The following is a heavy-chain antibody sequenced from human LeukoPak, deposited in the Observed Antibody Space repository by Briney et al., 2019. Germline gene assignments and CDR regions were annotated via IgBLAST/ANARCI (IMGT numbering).Heavy chain of an antibody. CDR1: GYTFTSYD. Sequence: GASVTVSCKASGYTFTSYDINWVRQATGQGLEWMGWMNPNSGNTGYAQKFQGRVTMTRNTSISTAYMELSSLRSEDTAVYYCARAHPRQQRNWFDPWGQGTLVTVSS. CDR3: ARAHPRQQRNWFDP. J-gene: IGHJ5*02. CDR2: MNPNSGNT. D-gene: IGHD6-13*01. V-gene: IGHV1-8*01.